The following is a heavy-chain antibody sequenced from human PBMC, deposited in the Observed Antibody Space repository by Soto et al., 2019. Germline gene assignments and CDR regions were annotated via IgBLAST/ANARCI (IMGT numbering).Heavy chain of an antibody. Sequence: GASVKVSCKVSGYTLTELSMHWVRQAPGKGLEWMGSFDPEDGETIYTQTFQGRLTLTGGTSTDTAHMELSRLRSEDTAVYYCTTSLELPLGTDVWGQGTTVTVSS. J-gene: IGHJ6*02. D-gene: IGHD1-7*01. CDR1: GYTLTELS. CDR2: FDPEDGET. V-gene: IGHV1-24*01. CDR3: TTSLELPLGTDV.